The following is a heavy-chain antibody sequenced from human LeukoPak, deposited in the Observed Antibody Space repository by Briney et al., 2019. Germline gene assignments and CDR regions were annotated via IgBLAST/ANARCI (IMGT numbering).Heavy chain of an antibody. J-gene: IGHJ4*02. V-gene: IGHV3-30*18. D-gene: IGHD6-19*01. CDR3: AKDLAWGSGRYYFDY. CDR1: GFTFSRYG. Sequence: PGGSLRLSCAAPGFTFSRYGMHWARQAPGKGLEWVAVISYDGSNKYYADSVKGRFTISRDNSKNTLYLQMNSLRAEDTAVYYCAKDLAWGSGRYYFDYWGQGTLVTVSS. CDR2: ISYDGSNK.